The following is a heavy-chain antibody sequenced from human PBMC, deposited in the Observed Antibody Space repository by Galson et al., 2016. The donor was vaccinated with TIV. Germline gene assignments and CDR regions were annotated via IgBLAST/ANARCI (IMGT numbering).Heavy chain of an antibody. CDR3: TRDGPLFGVEIDY. CDR2: ISRGGSNYI. V-gene: IGHV3-21*01. J-gene: IGHJ4*02. Sequence: SLRLSCAASGFSFSSYSMNWVRQAPGKGLEWVSSISRGGSNYIYYADSVKGRFIISRDSAKNSLYLQMNSQRAEDTAVYYCTRDGPLFGVEIDYWGQGTLVTVSS. CDR1: GFSFSSYS. D-gene: IGHD3-3*01.